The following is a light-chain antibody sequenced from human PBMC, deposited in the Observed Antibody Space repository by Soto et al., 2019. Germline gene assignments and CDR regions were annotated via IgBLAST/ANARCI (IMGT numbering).Light chain of an antibody. CDR1: QSISSY. V-gene: IGKV1-39*01. CDR2: SAS. J-gene: IGKJ4*01. Sequence: DIQMTQSPSSLSASVGDRVTITCRASQSISSYLNWYQQKPGKAPNLLIYSASKLHSGVPSRFSGSGSGTDLTLIISSLQPEDFATYYCQQSSSNPLTFGGGTRV. CDR3: QQSSSNPLT.